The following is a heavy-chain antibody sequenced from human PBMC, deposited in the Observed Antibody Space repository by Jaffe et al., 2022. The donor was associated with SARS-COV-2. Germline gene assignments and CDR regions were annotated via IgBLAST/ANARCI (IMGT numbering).Heavy chain of an antibody. CDR3: ARVRSSGWYLDAFDI. CDR1: GFTFSSYD. D-gene: IGHD6-19*01. Sequence: EVQLVESGGGLVQPGGSLRLSCAASGFTFSSYDMHWVRQATGKGLEWVSAIGTAGDTYYPGSVKGRFTISRENAKNSLYLQMNSLRAGDTAVYYCARVRSSGWYLDAFDIWGQGTMVTVSS. J-gene: IGHJ3*02. CDR2: IGTAGDT. V-gene: IGHV3-13*01.